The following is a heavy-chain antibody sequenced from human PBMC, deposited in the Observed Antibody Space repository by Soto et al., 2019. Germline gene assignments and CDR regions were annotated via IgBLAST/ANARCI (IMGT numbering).Heavy chain of an antibody. CDR3: ARDQGGSVAYLDV. V-gene: IGHV3-33*01. D-gene: IGHD5-12*01. Sequence: QVHLVESGGGVVPPGTSLRLSCAASGFSFSLYGMHWVRQAPGKGLEWVAFIRYDGSDKQCADTVKGRCAVSRDNLENTLALQIDNLSADDTATYYCARDQGGSVAYLDVWGQGTLVTVSS. J-gene: IGHJ4*02. CDR2: IRYDGSDK. CDR1: GFSFSLYG.